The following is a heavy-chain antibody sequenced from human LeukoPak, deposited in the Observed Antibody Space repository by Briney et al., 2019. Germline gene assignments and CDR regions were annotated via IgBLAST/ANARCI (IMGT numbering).Heavy chain of an antibody. D-gene: IGHD1-26*01. V-gene: IGHV3-66*02. J-gene: IGHJ4*02. CDR3: ASNGGNSGTFLQLDY. Sequence: GGSLRLSCAASGFTVSTTYMTWVRQAPGKGLEWVSVIYSGGNTYHTDSVKGRFTIFRDNSENTLYLQMNSLRAEDTAVYYCASNGGNSGTFLQLDYWGQGTLVTVPS. CDR2: IYSGGNT. CDR1: GFTVSTTY.